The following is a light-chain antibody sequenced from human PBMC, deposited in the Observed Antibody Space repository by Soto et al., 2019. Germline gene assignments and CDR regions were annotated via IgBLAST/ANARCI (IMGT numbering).Light chain of an antibody. V-gene: IGKV1-39*01. J-gene: IGKJ5*01. Sequence: DIQMTQSPSSLSASVGDRVTITCRASQTISGYVNWYQQKPGKVPKVLIYSTSILQSGAPSRFSGSGSGTDFTLTISSLQPEDFATYYCQQSSRAPITFGQGTRLDMK. CDR3: QQSSRAPIT. CDR2: STS. CDR1: QTISGY.